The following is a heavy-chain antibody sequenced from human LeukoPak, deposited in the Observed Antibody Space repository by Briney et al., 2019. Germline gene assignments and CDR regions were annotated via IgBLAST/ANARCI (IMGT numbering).Heavy chain of an antibody. CDR1: GGSISSHF. V-gene: IGHV4-59*11. CDR3: TKATRWLAFDY. CDR2: VYIVGAT. J-gene: IGHJ4*02. Sequence: TLSLTCTVSGGSISSHFWSWIRQPPGKGLEWIGNVYIVGATNYNPSLNSRVTMSIDTSKNQLSLRLTSVAAADTAVYYCTKATRWLAFDYWGRGALVTVSP. D-gene: IGHD6-19*01.